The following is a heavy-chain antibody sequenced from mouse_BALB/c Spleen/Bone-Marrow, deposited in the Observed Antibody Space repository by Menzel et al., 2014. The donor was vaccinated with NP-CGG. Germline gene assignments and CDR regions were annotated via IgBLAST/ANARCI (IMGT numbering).Heavy chain of an antibody. V-gene: IGHV1-31*01. CDR3: AREGYGSSYGFAY. CDR1: GYLFAGYT. J-gene: IGHJ3*01. CDR2: INPYNGGS. D-gene: IGHD1-1*01. Sequence: VQLKESVPELAKRGASMKISCKASGYLFAGYTMNWVKQSHGKNLEWIGLINPYNGGSSYNQKFKGKATLTVDKSSSTAYMELLSLTSEDSAVYYCAREGYGSSYGFAYWGQGTLVTVSA.